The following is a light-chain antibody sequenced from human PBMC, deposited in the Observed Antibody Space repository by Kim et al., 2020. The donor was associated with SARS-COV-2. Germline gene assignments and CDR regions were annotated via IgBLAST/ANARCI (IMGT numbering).Light chain of an antibody. CDR1: QSVSSN. V-gene: IGKV3-15*01. Sequence: SPGERVTLSCRASQSVSSNLAWYQQKPGQAPRLLIYGASTRATGIPARFSGSGSGTEFTLTISSLQSEDFAVYYCQQYNNWPPMYTFGQGTKLEIK. CDR2: GAS. J-gene: IGKJ2*01. CDR3: QQYNNWPPMYT.